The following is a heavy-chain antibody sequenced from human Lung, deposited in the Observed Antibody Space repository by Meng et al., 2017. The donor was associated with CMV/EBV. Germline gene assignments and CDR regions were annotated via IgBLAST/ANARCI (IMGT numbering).Heavy chain of an antibody. CDR2: IYSSGRT. CDR1: GFTVTSYY. Sequence: EVPVEEAGGGLIQPWGSLRLSCAASGFTVTSYYLHWVRQAPGKGLEWVSVIYSSGRTYYADSVKGRFTISRDNSKNTVDLQMNTLRAEDTAIYYCVRGPLLGWFDPWGQGALVTVSS. V-gene: IGHV3-53*01. CDR3: VRGPLLGWFDP. J-gene: IGHJ5*02.